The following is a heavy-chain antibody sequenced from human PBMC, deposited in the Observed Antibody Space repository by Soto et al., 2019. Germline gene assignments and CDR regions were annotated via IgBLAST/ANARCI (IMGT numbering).Heavy chain of an antibody. D-gene: IGHD5-12*01. CDR2: IYYSGST. CDR1: GDSINSYY. CDR3: ARDRNGDYDYDYYGMDV. V-gene: IGHV4-59*01. Sequence: PSETLSLTCTVSGDSINSYYWSWIRQPPGKTLEWLGYIYYSGSTNYNPSLKSRVIISLETSKNQFSLKLSSVTAAGTAVYYCARDRNGDYDYDYYGMDVWGQGTTVT. J-gene: IGHJ6*02.